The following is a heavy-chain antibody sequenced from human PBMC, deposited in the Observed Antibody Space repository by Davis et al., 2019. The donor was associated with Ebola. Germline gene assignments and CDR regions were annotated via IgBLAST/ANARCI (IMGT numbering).Heavy chain of an antibody. CDR2: IYSGGST. D-gene: IGHD5-18*01. Sequence: GESLKISCAASGFTFSSYWMSWVRQAPGKGLEWVSVIYSGGSTYYADSVKGRFTISRDNSKNTLYLQMNSLRAEDTAVYYCASGGYSYGWDYYYGMDVWGQGTTVTVSS. V-gene: IGHV3-66*01. CDR1: GFTFSSYW. CDR3: ASGGYSYGWDYYYGMDV. J-gene: IGHJ6*02.